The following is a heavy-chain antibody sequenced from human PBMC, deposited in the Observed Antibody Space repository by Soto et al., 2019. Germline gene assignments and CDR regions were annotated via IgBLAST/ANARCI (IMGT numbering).Heavy chain of an antibody. CDR3: XXXSXYADYVRWFDS. CDR1: GLTFNNYA. CDR2: ITASGGRT. V-gene: IGHV3-23*01. Sequence: SLRLSCTASGLTFNNYAMTWVRQAPGRGLEGVSGITASGGRTYYADSVKGRFTISRDNSKRTLYLQMNSLRADDTAVYSXXXXSXYADYVRWFDSWGQGTLVTVSS. J-gene: IGHJ5*01. D-gene: IGHD4-17*01.